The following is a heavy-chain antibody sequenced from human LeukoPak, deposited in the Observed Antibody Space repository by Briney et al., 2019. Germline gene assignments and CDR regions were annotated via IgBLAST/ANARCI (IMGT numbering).Heavy chain of an antibody. J-gene: IGHJ4*02. CDR1: GFTFSSYW. CDR2: INSDGSST. D-gene: IGHD3-16*01. V-gene: IGHV3-74*01. Sequence: GGSLRLSCAASGFTFSSYWMHWVRQAPGKGLVWVSCINSDGSSTSYADSVKGRFTISRDNAKNTLYLQMNSLRAEDTAVYYCAPLGDYYFDYWGQGTLVTVSS. CDR3: APLGDYYFDY.